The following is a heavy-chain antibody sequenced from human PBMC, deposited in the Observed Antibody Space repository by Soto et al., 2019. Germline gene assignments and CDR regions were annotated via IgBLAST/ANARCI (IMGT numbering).Heavy chain of an antibody. CDR2: IYHSGST. J-gene: IGHJ6*02. CDR3: ARDRGRALGYYYGMDV. D-gene: IGHD3-10*01. V-gene: IGHV4-4*02. Sequence: SETLSLTCAVSGGSISSSNWWSWVRQPPGKGLEWIGEIYHSGSTNYNPSLKSRVTISVDKSKNQFSLKLSSVTAADTAVYYCARDRGRALGYYYGMDVWGQGTTVTVSS. CDR1: GGSISSSNW.